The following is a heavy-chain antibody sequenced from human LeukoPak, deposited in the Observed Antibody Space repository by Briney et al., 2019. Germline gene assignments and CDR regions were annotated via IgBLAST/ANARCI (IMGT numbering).Heavy chain of an antibody. CDR2: IKQDGSQG. D-gene: IGHD6-19*01. J-gene: IGHJ4*02. CDR1: GFTFSSYA. Sequence: GGSLRLSCAASGFTFSSYAMSWVRQAPGKGLEWVANIKQDGSQGYYVDSVKDRFTISRDNAKNSLYLQMHSLRAEDTAVYYCARGMYNNGWYPDYFDYWGQGTLVTVSS. CDR3: ARGMYNNGWYPDYFDY. V-gene: IGHV3-7*01.